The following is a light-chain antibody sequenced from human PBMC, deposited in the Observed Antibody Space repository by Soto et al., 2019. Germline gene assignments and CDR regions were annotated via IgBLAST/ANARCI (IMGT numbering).Light chain of an antibody. J-gene: IGKJ1*01. Sequence: DIQMTQAPQLFSGSXGHGLTSAGXASQSISSYLNWYQQKPGKAPKLLIYAASSLQSGVPSRFSGSGSGTDFTLAISSLQPEDFATYYCQQSYSTPRTFGQGTKVDI. V-gene: IGKV1-39*01. CDR3: QQSYSTPRT. CDR2: AAS. CDR1: QSISSY.